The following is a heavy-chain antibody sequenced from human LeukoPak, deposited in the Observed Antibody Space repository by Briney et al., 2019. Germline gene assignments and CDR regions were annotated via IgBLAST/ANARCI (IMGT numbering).Heavy chain of an antibody. CDR1: GFTFSSNW. J-gene: IGHJ4*02. CDR2: INEDGSTT. V-gene: IGHV3-74*01. Sequence: GGSLRLSCAACGFTFSSNWMHWVRQAPGKGLVWVSRINEDGSTTNYADSVKGRSTIFRDNAKNTLYLQMNSLRAEDTAVYYCVRDLGGRSGHWGQGTLVTVSS. CDR3: VRDLGGRSGH. D-gene: IGHD1-26*01.